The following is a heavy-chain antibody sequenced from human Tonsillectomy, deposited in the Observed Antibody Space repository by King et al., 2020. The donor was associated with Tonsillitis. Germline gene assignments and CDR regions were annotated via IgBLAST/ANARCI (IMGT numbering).Heavy chain of an antibody. V-gene: IGHV1-69*01. CDR3: ARESGTYYDVWSGQSPFSYFDY. CDR2: IIPIFGTA. Sequence: QLVQSGAEVKKPGSSVKVSCKASGGTFSSYAISWVRQAPGQGLEWMGGIIPIFGTANYAQKFQGRVTITADESTSTAYMELSSLRSEDTAVYYCARESGTYYDVWSGQSPFSYFDYWGQGTLVTVSS. CDR1: GGTFSSYA. J-gene: IGHJ4*02. D-gene: IGHD3-3*01.